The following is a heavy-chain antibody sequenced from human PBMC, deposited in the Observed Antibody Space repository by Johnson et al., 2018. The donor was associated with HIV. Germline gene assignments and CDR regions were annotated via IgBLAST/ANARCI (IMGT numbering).Heavy chain of an antibody. J-gene: IGHJ3*02. V-gene: IGHV3-20*04. CDR3: AKDRRRSWYSDSDAFDI. CDR2: INWNGGST. CDR1: GFTFDDYG. Sequence: VQLVESGGGVVRPGGSLRLSCAASGFTFDDYGMSWVRQAPGKGLEWVSGINWNGGSTGYADSVKGRFTISRDNAKNSLYLQMNSLRAEETAIYYCAKDRRRSWYSDSDAFDIWGQGTLVTVSS. D-gene: IGHD6-13*01.